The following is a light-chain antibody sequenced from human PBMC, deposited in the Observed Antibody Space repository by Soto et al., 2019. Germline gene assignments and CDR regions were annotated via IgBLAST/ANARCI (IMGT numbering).Light chain of an antibody. V-gene: IGLV1-44*01. CDR1: SSNIGRNT. Sequence: QSVLTQPPSASGTPGQRVTISCSGSSSNIGRNTVHWYQQLPGTAPNVLIYTNDKRPSGVPDRFSGSKSGTSASLAISGLQSEDEADYYCAAWDDSLKGQVFGTGTKLTVL. CDR2: TND. CDR3: AAWDDSLKGQV. J-gene: IGLJ1*01.